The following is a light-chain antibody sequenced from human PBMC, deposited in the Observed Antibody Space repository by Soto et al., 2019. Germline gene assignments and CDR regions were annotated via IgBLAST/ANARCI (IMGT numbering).Light chain of an antibody. CDR1: QSVSSN. J-gene: IGKJ1*01. Sequence: EIVMARSPATLSVSPGERATLSCRASQSVSSNLAWYQQKPGQAPRLLIYGASTRATGIPARFSGSGSGTEFTLTISSLQSEDFVVYYCQQYNNWPRTFGQGTKLEIK. CDR3: QQYNNWPRT. CDR2: GAS. V-gene: IGKV3-15*01.